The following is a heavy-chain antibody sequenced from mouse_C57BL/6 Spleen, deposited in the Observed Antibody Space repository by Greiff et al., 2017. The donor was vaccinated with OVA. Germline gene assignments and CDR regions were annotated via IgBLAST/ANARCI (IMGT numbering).Heavy chain of an antibody. J-gene: IGHJ2*01. CDR1: GSTFTLYC. D-gene: IGHD1-1*01. CDR2: IDPSDSET. V-gene: IGHV1-52*01. Sequence: VKLQQPGAELVRPGSSVKLSCTASGSTFTLYCMHWVKQRPIQGLEWIGNIDPSDSETHYNQKFKDKATLTVDKSSSTAYMQLSSLTSEDSAVYDCARADYYGSSFYLDYWGQGTTLTVSS. CDR3: ARADYYGSSFYLDY.